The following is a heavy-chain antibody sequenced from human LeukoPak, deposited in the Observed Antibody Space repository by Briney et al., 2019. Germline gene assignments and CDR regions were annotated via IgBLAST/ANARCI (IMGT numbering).Heavy chain of an antibody. CDR3: ARMGDIVATILGPFWFDP. D-gene: IGHD5-12*01. J-gene: IGHJ5*02. V-gene: IGHV4-38-2*02. CDR2: IYHSGST. CDR1: GYSISSGYY. Sequence: SETLSLTCTVSGYSISSGYYWGWIRQPPGKGLEWIGSIYHSGSTYYNPSLKSRVTISVNTSKNQFSLKLSSVTAADTAVYYCARMGDIVATILGPFWFDPWGQGTLVTVSS.